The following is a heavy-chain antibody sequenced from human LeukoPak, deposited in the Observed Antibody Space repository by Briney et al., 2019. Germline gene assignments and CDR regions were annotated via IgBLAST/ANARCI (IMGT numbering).Heavy chain of an antibody. CDR2: MSYSGGT. CDR1: GGSISSYY. J-gene: IGHJ4*02. Sequence: PSETLSLTCTVSGGSISSYYWSWIRQSPGKGLEWIGYMSYSGGTNYNPSLESRVTISVDTSKNQFSLKLTSVTAADTAVYYCARNGGGWSFDYWGQGTLVTVSS. D-gene: IGHD6-19*01. CDR3: ARNGGGWSFDY. V-gene: IGHV4-59*08.